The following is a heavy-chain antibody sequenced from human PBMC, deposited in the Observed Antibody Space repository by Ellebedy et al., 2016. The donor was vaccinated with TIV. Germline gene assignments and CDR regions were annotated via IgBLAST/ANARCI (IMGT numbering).Heavy chain of an antibody. CDR3: ARAGRWYYDSSGYFDY. CDR1: GYTFTSYG. V-gene: IGHV1-18*01. Sequence: ASVKVSXKASGYTFTSYGISWVRQAPGQGLEWMGWISAYNGNTNYAQKLQGRVTMTTDTSTSTAYMELRSLRSDDTAVYYCARAGRWYYDSSGYFDYWGQGTLVTVSS. J-gene: IGHJ4*02. CDR2: ISAYNGNT. D-gene: IGHD3-22*01.